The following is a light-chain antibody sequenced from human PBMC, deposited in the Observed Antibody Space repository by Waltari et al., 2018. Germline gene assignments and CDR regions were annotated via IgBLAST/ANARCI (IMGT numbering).Light chain of an antibody. V-gene: IGLV1-40*01. CDR1: SSTIGAGYD. CDR3: QSYDSSLSGSV. CDR2: RNN. J-gene: IGLJ3*02. Sequence: QSMLTQPPSVSGAPGRRVTISCPGDSSTIGAGYDDHWYQHLPGTAPKLLIYRNNNRPSGVPDRFSGSKSGTSASLAITGLQAEDEADYYCQSYDSSLSGSVFGGGTKLTVL.